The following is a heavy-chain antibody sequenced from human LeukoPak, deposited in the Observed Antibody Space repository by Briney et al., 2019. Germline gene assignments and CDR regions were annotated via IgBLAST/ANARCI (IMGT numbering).Heavy chain of an antibody. J-gene: IGHJ1*01. CDR2: ISSSSSTI. CDR3: AATVTYCSGGSRYPQYFQH. D-gene: IGHD2-15*01. V-gene: IGHV3-48*01. Sequence: GGSLRLSCAASGFTFSSYSMNWIRQAPGKGLEWVSYISSSSSTIYYADSVKGRFTISRDNAKNSLYLQMNSLRAEDTAVYYCAATVTYCSGGSRYPQYFQHWGQGTLVTVSS. CDR1: GFTFSSYS.